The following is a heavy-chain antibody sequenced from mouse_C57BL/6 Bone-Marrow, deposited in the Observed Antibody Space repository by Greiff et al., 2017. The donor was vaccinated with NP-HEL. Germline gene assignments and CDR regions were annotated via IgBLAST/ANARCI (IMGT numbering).Heavy chain of an antibody. J-gene: IGHJ4*01. V-gene: IGHV5-6*01. Sequence: EVHLVESGGDLVKPGGSLKLSCAASGFTFSSYGMSWVRQTPDKRLEWVATISSGGSYTYYPDSVKGRFTISRDNAKNTLFLQMSSLMSEDTTMYYCARHGDYAMDYWGQGTSVTVSA. CDR1: GFTFSSYG. CDR2: ISSGGSYT. CDR3: ARHGDYAMDY.